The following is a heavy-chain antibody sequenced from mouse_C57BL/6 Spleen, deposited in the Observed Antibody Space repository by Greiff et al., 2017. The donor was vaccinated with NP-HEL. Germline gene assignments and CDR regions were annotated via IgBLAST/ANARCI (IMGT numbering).Heavy chain of an antibody. Sequence: QVQLQQSGAELARPVASVKLSCKASVSPFPRSCLRWVKQRTGQGLEWLGLIYPRSGNTYYNEKFKGKATLTADKSSSTAYMELRSLTSEDSAVYFCAREGDSSSFAYWGQGTLVTVSA. CDR3: AREGDSSSFAY. D-gene: IGHD3-2*01. J-gene: IGHJ3*01. CDR1: VSPFPRSC. CDR2: IYPRSGNT. V-gene: IGHV1-81*01.